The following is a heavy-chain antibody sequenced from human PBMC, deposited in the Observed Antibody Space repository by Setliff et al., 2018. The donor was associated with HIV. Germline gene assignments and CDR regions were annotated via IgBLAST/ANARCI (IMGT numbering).Heavy chain of an antibody. J-gene: IGHJ4*02. CDR1: GYAITSGFY. V-gene: IGHV4-38-2*01. D-gene: IGHD4-17*01. CDR2: IYHSGTT. Sequence: PSETLSLTCAVSGYAITSGFYWGWIRQPPGKGLEWIGSIYHSGTTNYNSSLKSRVTISVDTSQNQFSLKLSSVTAADTAIYYCARRIYGNNPYFDYWGQGTLVTVSS. CDR3: ARRIYGNNPYFDY.